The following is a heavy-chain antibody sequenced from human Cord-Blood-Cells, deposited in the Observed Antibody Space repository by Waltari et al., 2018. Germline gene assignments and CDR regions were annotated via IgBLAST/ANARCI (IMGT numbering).Heavy chain of an antibody. J-gene: IGHJ4*02. Sequence: QVQQVAPGGGVVQPGRSMRLSFAASGFTLSRYAMQRFRQAPGKGLEWVAVISYDGSNKYYADSVKGRFTISRDNSKNTLYLQMNSLRAEDTAVYYCAREIRNWNYFDYWGQGTLVTVSS. CDR2: ISYDGSNK. D-gene: IGHD1-20*01. CDR1: GFTLSRYA. V-gene: IGHV3-30-3*01. CDR3: AREIRNWNYFDY.